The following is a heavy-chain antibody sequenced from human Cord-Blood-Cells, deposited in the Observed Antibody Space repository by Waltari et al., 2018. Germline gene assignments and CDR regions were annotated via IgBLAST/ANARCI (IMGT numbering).Heavy chain of an antibody. CDR3: ARDPDSSGYPYYFDY. Sequence: EVQLVESGGGLVQPGGSLRLSCAASGFTFSSYWMSWVRQAPGKGLEWVAKIKQDGSEKYYVDSVKGRFTISRDNAKNSLYLQMNSLRAEDTAVYYCARDPDSSGYPYYFDYWGQGTLVTVSS. V-gene: IGHV3-7*01. D-gene: IGHD3-22*01. CDR1: GFTFSSYW. CDR2: IKQDGSEK. J-gene: IGHJ4*02.